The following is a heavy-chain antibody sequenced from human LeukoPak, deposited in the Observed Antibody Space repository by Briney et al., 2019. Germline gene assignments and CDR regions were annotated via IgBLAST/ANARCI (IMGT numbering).Heavy chain of an antibody. D-gene: IGHD2-15*01. CDR2: INPNSGGT. Sequence: ASVKVSCKASGYTFTGYYMHWVRQAPGQGLEWMGWINPNSGGTNYAQKFQGRVTMTRDTSISTAYMELSRLRSEDTAVYYCARDARYCSGGSCPDYWGQGTLVTVSS. CDR3: ARDARYCSGGSCPDY. J-gene: IGHJ4*02. CDR1: GYTFTGYY. V-gene: IGHV1-2*02.